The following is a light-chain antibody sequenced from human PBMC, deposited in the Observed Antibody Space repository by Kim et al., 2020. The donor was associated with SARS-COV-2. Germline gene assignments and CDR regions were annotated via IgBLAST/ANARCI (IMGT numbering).Light chain of an antibody. Sequence: EIVLTQSPGTLSLSPGERATLSCRASQTVGSTYLAWYQQKPGQAPRLLIHGASSRATGIPDRFSGSGSETDFTLTITRLEPEDFAVYYCQQYGISPYTFGQGTKLEI. CDR3: QQYGISPYT. CDR1: QTVGSTY. CDR2: GAS. V-gene: IGKV3-20*01. J-gene: IGKJ2*01.